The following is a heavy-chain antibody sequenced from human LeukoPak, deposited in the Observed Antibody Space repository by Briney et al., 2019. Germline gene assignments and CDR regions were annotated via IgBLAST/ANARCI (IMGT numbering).Heavy chain of an antibody. CDR1: GFTVSSNY. CDR3: ARDSILLWPSGSYYYYGMDV. D-gene: IGHD3-10*01. Sequence: GGSLRLSCAASGFTVSSNYMSWVRQAPGKGLEWVSIIYSGGSTYYADSVKGRFTISRDSSKNTLYIQMNSLRAEDTAVYYCARDSILLWPSGSYYYYGMDVWGQGTTVTVSS. CDR2: IYSGGST. V-gene: IGHV3-53*01. J-gene: IGHJ6*02.